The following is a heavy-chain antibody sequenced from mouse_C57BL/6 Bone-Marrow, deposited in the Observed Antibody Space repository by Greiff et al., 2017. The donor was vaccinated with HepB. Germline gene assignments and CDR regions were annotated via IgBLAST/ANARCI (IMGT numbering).Heavy chain of an antibody. Sequence: VQLQQSGAELVKPGASVKMSCKASGYTFTSYWITWVKQRPGQGLEWIGDIYPGSGSTNYNEKFKSKATLTVDTSSSTAYMQLSSLKSEDSAVYYCARREDYYGSSYGNAMDYWGQGTSVTVSS. J-gene: IGHJ4*01. CDR3: ARREDYYGSSYGNAMDY. CDR2: IYPGSGST. CDR1: GYTFTSYW. V-gene: IGHV1-55*01. D-gene: IGHD1-1*01.